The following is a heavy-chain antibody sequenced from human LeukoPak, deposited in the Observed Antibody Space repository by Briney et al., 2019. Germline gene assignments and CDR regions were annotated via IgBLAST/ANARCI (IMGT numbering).Heavy chain of an antibody. CDR3: ANPEWGTYLVGFDY. CDR2: ISISGDDT. Sequence: GGSLRLSCAVSGFTFSSSAMNWVRQAPGKGLEWVSAISISGDDTYYAESVKGRFTIYRDNSKNTLYLRIKSLRAEDTAVYFCANPEWGTYLVGFDYWGQGTLVTVSS. D-gene: IGHD1-26*01. J-gene: IGHJ4*02. V-gene: IGHV3-23*01. CDR1: GFTFSSSA.